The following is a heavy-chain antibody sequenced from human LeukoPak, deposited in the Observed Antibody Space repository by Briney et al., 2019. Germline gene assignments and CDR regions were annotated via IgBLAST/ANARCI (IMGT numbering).Heavy chain of an antibody. V-gene: IGHV3-43D*03. CDR3: ASGHYFDY. J-gene: IGHJ4*02. CDR2: ISWDGGST. Sequence: HSGGSLRLSCAASGFTFDDYAMHWVRQALGKGLEWVSLISWDGGSTYYADSVKGRFTISRDNSKNSLYLQMNSLRAEDTALYYCASGHYFDYWGQGTLVTVSS. D-gene: IGHD5-12*01. CDR1: GFTFDDYA.